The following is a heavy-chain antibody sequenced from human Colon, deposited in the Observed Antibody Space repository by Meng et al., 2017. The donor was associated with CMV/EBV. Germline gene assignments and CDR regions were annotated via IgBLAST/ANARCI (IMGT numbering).Heavy chain of an antibody. CDR2: INAGNGNR. J-gene: IGHJ4*02. V-gene: IGHV1-3*01. CDR1: GYSFSNYA. Sequence: VQLVQSGAELKKPGASVKISCEASGYSFSNYAMHWVRQAPGQRLEWMGWINAGNGNRKYSQKFQGRVTFTRETSASTVYTELSSLRSEDTAVYYCALYYYDSSGYYTFGYWGQGTLVTVSS. CDR3: ALYYYDSSGYYTFGY. D-gene: IGHD3-22*01.